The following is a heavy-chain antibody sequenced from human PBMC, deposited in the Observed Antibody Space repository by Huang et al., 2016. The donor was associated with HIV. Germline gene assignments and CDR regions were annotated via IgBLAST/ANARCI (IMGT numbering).Heavy chain of an antibody. CDR2: RRYDGNNY. CDR1: GVTFGSFG. D-gene: IGHD3-3*01. V-gene: IGHV3-30*02. CDR3: AKDLTYTFGRHFDY. J-gene: IGHJ4*02. Sequence: QVQLVESGGGVVQPGGSLRLSCTASGVTFGSFGMHWVRQAPGKGLEWVAFRRYDGNNYYYADSVRGRFTSSRDNSKDTLYLQMNRLRPDDSAVYYCAKDLTYTFGRHFDYWGRGTLVTVSS.